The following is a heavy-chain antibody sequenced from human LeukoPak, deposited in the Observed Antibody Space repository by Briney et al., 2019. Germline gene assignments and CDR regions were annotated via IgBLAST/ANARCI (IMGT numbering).Heavy chain of an antibody. CDR1: GFTFSSYW. D-gene: IGHD5/OR15-5a*01. CDR3: ARESTTQTAFDI. Sequence: GGALRLSCAASGFTFSSYWMNWVRQAPGKGLEWVANIKQDGSEKYYVDSVKGRFTISRDNAKNSLYLQMNSLRAEDTAVYYCARESTTQTAFDIWGQGTMVTVSS. V-gene: IGHV3-7*01. J-gene: IGHJ3*02. CDR2: IKQDGSEK.